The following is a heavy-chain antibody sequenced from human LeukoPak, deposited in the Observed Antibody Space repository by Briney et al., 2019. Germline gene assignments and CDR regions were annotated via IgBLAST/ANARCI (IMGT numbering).Heavy chain of an antibody. V-gene: IGHV1-46*01. Sequence: AASVKVSCKASGYTFTSYYMHWVRQAPGQGLEWMGIINPSGGSTSYAQKFQGRVTMTRDTSTSTVYMELSSLRSEDTAVYYCARGGVIAVAGSDAFDIWGQGTMVTVSS. J-gene: IGHJ3*02. CDR3: ARGGVIAVAGSDAFDI. D-gene: IGHD6-19*01. CDR2: INPSGGST. CDR1: GYTFTSYY.